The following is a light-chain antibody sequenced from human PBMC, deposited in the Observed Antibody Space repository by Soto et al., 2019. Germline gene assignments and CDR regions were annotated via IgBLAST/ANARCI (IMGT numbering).Light chain of an antibody. CDR1: QSVGSIY. CDR2: GAS. J-gene: IGKJ5*01. V-gene: IGKV3-20*01. Sequence: EIVLTQSPGTLSLSPGERATLSCRASQSVGSIYLAWYQQSPGQAPRLLIYGASNRATGIPVRFIGSGSGKYFTLTISGLEPEDFAIYYCQQYGSSSITFGQGTRLEMK. CDR3: QQYGSSSIT.